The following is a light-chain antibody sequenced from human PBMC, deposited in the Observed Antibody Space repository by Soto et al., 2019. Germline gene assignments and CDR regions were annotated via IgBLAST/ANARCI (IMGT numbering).Light chain of an antibody. V-gene: IGKV3-20*01. CDR1: QSVSSN. CDR2: GTS. CDR3: QHYGSLRT. Sequence: SLVTLSLSKGERVTLSCRARQSVSSNLAWYQQKSGQAPRLRLYGTSSRATGIPERLSGSGSGADFTLTISRLEPEDFAVYYCQHYGSLRTFGQGTKVDIK. J-gene: IGKJ1*01.